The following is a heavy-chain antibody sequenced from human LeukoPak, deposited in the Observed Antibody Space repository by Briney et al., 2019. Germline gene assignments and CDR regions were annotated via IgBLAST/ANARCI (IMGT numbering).Heavy chain of an antibody. Sequence: GRPLRLFCAASGFTFSSYGILWVRQAPGKGLEGVAVIWYDGSNKYYADSVKGRFTISRDNSKNTLYLQMNSLRCEDTAVYYCSRMVYGDYYYYMDVWGKGTTVTVSS. CDR2: IWYDGSNK. J-gene: IGHJ6*03. CDR1: GFTFSSYG. V-gene: IGHV3-33*01. D-gene: IGHD2-8*01. CDR3: SRMVYGDYYYYMDV.